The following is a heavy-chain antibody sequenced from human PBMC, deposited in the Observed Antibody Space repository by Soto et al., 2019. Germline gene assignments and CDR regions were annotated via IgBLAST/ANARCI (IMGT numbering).Heavy chain of an antibody. Sequence: SLRLSCAASGFTFSTYAISWVRQAPGKGLGWVSAISRDGFDIYYADSVKGRFTISRDNSKHMLFLQMNSLRTEDTAVYYCAHPRGYGVFDAYDIWGQGAMVTVSS. J-gene: IGHJ3*02. CDR1: GFTFSTYA. CDR3: AHPRGYGVFDAYDI. CDR2: ISRDGFDI. D-gene: IGHD4-17*01. V-gene: IGHV3-23*01.